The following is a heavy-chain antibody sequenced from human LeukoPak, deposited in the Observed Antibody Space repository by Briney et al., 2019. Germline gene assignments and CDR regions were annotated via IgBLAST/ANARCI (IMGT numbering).Heavy chain of an antibody. CDR1: GGSISSGGYY. Sequence: SETLSLTCTVSGGSISSGGYYWSWIRQHPGKGLEWIGYIYYSGSTYYNPSLKSRVTISVDTSKNQFSLKLSSVTAADTAVYYCARDRRGLRFFEWLPLYGMDVWGQGTTVTVSS. J-gene: IGHJ6*02. CDR3: ARDRRGLRFFEWLPLYGMDV. V-gene: IGHV4-31*03. D-gene: IGHD3-3*01. CDR2: IYYSGST.